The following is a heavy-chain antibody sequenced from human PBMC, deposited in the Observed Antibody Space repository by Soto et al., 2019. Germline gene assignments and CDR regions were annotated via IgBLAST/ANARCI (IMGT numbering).Heavy chain of an antibody. CDR3: ARDRIIFGVVISFYGMDV. CDR1: GGTFSSYA. V-gene: IGHV1-69*13. CDR2: IIPIFGTA. Sequence: SVKVSCKASGGTFSSYAISWVRQAPGQGLEWMGGIIPIFGTANYAQKFQGRVTITADESTSTAYMELSSLRSEDTAVYYCARDRIIFGVVISFYGMDVWGQGTTVTVSS. J-gene: IGHJ6*02. D-gene: IGHD3-3*02.